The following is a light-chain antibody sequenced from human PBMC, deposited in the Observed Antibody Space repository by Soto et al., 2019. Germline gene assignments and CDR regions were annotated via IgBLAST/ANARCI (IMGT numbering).Light chain of an antibody. CDR2: AAS. J-gene: IGKJ5*01. Sequence: DIQMTQSPSSLSASVGDRVTITCRASQGISTYLNWYQQKPGKAPKLLIYAASSLQSGVPSTFSGGGSGTDFTLTISSLQPEDFATYYCQQSHSGITFGQGTRLE. CDR3: QQSHSGIT. V-gene: IGKV1-39*01. CDR1: QGISTY.